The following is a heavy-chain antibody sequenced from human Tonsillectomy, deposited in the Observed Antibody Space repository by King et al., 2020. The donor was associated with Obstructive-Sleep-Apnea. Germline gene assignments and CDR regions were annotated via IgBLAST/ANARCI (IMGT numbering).Heavy chain of an antibody. V-gene: IGHV3-30*15. Sequence: VQLVESGGGVVKPGRSLRLSCAASGFTFSSYAMHWVRQAPGKGLEWVAVISYDGSRNYYADSVKGRFTISRDSSRNTVYLQMSSLRAEDTALYYCARDRNDYADHWGQGTLVTVSS. CDR1: GFTFSSYA. CDR3: ARDRNDYADH. CDR2: ISYDGSRN. J-gene: IGHJ4*02.